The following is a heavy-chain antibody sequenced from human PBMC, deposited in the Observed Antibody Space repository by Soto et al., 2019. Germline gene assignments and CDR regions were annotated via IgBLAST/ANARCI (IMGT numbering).Heavy chain of an antibody. Sequence: ASVKVSCKASGYTFTGYYMHWVRQAPGQGLEWMGWINPNSGGTNYAQKFQGRVTMTRDTSISTAYMELSRLRYDDTAVYYCARGPGNYYYGMDVWGQGTTVTVSS. V-gene: IGHV1-2*02. CDR2: INPNSGGT. D-gene: IGHD3-10*01. CDR3: ARGPGNYYYGMDV. CDR1: GYTFTGYY. J-gene: IGHJ6*02.